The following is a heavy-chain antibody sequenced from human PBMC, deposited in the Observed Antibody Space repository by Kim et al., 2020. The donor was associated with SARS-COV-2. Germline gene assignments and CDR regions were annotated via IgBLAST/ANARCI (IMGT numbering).Heavy chain of an antibody. V-gene: IGHV6-1*01. D-gene: IGHD5-12*01. CDR2: GFH. J-gene: IGHJ5*02. CDR3: SRSYVATIGA. Sequence: GFHDYAVSVKSRITITPDTSKNQFSLQLNSVTPEDTAVYFCSRSYVATIGAWGQGTLVTVSS.